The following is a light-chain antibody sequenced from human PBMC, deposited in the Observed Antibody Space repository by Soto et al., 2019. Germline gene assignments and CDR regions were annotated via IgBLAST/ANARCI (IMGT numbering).Light chain of an antibody. CDR3: QHSYSAPYT. V-gene: IGKV1-39*01. Sequence: DIQMTQSPSSLSASVGDRVTITCRASQSIYSSLNWYHQKPGKAPKLLIYAASNLQSGVPSRFSGSGSGTDFTLSISSLQPEDFATDYCQHSYSAPYTFGQGTKLEI. J-gene: IGKJ2*01. CDR1: QSIYSS. CDR2: AAS.